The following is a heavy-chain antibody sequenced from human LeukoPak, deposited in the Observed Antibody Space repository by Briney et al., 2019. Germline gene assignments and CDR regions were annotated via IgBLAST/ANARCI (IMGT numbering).Heavy chain of an antibody. CDR3: ARDIGAARSDY. Sequence: SETLSLTCSVSGGSIISYYWSWIRQPPGKGLEWIGYIYYSGSAKYNPSLKSRVTISVDTSKNQFSLKLTSVSAADTAVYYCARDIGAARSDYWGQGTLVTVSS. CDR2: IYYSGSA. V-gene: IGHV4-59*01. CDR1: GGSIISYY. D-gene: IGHD6-6*01. J-gene: IGHJ4*02.